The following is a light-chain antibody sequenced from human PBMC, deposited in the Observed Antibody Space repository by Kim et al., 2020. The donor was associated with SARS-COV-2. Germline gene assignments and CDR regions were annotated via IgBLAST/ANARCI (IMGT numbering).Light chain of an antibody. V-gene: IGLV2-8*01. CDR3: SSYAGSNNYV. Sequence: QSALTQPPSASGSPGQSVTISCTGTSSDVGGSKYVSWYQQHPGKAPKLMIYEVSKRPSGVPDRFSGSKSGNTASLTVSGLQAEDEADYYCSSYAGSNNYVFGTGTKVTVL. CDR2: EVS. CDR1: SSDVGGSKY. J-gene: IGLJ1*01.